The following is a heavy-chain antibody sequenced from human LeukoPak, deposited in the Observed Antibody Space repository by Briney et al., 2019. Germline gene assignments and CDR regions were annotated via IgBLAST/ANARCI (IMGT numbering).Heavy chain of an antibody. J-gene: IGHJ4*02. CDR2: IYYSGST. Sequence: SETLSLTCTVSGGSISSYYWSWIRQPPGKGLEWIGYIYYSGSTNYNPSLKSRVTISVDTSKNQFSLKLSSVTAADTAVYYCARTPQYYVSSGYYQTFDYWGQGTLVTVSS. CDR3: ARTPQYYVSSGYYQTFDY. V-gene: IGHV4-59*01. CDR1: GGSISSYY. D-gene: IGHD3-22*01.